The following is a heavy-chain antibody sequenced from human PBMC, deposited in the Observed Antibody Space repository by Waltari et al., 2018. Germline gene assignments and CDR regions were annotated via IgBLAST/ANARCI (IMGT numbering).Heavy chain of an antibody. CDR3: ARKSYYGSGSYYDYYYYMDV. V-gene: IGHV1-69*02. J-gene: IGHJ6*03. Sequence: QVQLVQSGAEVKKPGSSVKVSCKASGGTFSSYTISWVRQAPGQGLEWMGRIIPILGIANYAQKFQGRVTITAEKSTSTAYMELSSLRSEDTAVYYCARKSYYGSGSYYDYYYYMDVWGKGTTVTVSS. CDR2: IIPILGIA. CDR1: GGTFSSYT. D-gene: IGHD3-10*01.